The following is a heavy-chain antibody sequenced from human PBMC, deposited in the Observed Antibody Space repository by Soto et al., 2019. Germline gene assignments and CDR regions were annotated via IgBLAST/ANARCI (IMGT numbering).Heavy chain of an antibody. V-gene: IGHV5-51*01. Sequence: PXESLRISRKGSGYSFTSYWIGWVRQMAGKGLEWMGIIYPGDSDTRYSPSFQGQVTISADKSISTAYLQWSSLKASDTAMYYCARRSYLCSGGSCYSYYFDYWGQGTLVTVSS. D-gene: IGHD2-15*01. CDR1: GYSFTSYW. CDR3: ARRSYLCSGGSCYSYYFDY. CDR2: IYPGDSDT. J-gene: IGHJ4*02.